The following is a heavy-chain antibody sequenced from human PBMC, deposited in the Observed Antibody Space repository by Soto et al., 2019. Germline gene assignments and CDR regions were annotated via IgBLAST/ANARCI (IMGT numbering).Heavy chain of an antibody. Sequence: ESGGGVVQPGRSLRLSCAASGFTFSSYAMHWVRQAPGKGLEWVAVISYDGSNKYYADSVKGRFTISRDNSKNTLYLQMNSLRAEDTAVYYCARPYSSSWYFNTQFEIYGMDVWGQGTTVTVSS. CDR2: ISYDGSNK. CDR1: GFTFSSYA. D-gene: IGHD6-13*01. CDR3: ARPYSSSWYFNTQFEIYGMDV. V-gene: IGHV3-30-3*01. J-gene: IGHJ6*02.